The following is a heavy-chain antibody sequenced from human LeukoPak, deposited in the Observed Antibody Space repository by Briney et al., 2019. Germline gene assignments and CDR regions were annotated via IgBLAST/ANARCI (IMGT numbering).Heavy chain of an antibody. V-gene: IGHV5-51*01. D-gene: IGHD3-22*01. Sequence: GESPKISCKGSGYSFTSYWIGWVRQMPGKGLEWMGFIYPGDSDTRYSPSFQGQVTISADKSISTAYLQWSSLKASDTAMYYCARLPGDYDSSGYYYYYGMDVWGQGTTVTVSS. J-gene: IGHJ6*02. CDR2: IYPGDSDT. CDR3: ARLPGDYDSSGYYYYYGMDV. CDR1: GYSFTSYW.